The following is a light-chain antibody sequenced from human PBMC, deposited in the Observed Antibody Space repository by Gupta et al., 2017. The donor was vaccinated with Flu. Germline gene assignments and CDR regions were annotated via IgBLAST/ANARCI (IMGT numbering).Light chain of an antibody. J-gene: IGLJ3*02. V-gene: IGLV1-51*02. CDR1: SSNIGNNY. CDR3: GTVDGSRSAGV. CDR2: EGN. Sequence: KGTNSGSGSSSNIGNNYVSWYHQHTGATPKLLIYEGNKRGSGVPDRFSGSKCDTSATICMTGIQTGEEAGYYCGTVDGSRSAGVFGGGTKLTVL.